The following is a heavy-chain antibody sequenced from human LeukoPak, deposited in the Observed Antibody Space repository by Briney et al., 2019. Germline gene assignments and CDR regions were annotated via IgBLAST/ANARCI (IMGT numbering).Heavy chain of an antibody. CDR1: GFTVSSNC. CDR2: ICSGGST. CDR3: AKARYCSGGSCFPQLTPDY. J-gene: IGHJ4*02. D-gene: IGHD2-15*01. V-gene: IGHV3-53*01. Sequence: GGSLRLSCAASGFTVSSNCMSWVRQAPGKGLEWVSVICSGGSTSYADSVKGRFTISRDNSKNTLYLQMNSLRAEDTAVYYCAKARYCSGGSCFPQLTPDYWGQGTLVTVSS.